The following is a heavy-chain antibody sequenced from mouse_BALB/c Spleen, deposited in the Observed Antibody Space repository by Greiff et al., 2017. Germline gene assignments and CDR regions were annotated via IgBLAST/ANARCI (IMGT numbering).Heavy chain of an antibody. J-gene: IGHJ3*01. CDR1: GFTFSSFG. Sequence: DVKLVESGGGLVQPGGSRKLSCAASGFTFSSFGMHWVRQAPEKGLEWVAYISSGSSTIYYADKVKGRFTISRDNPKNTLFLQMTSLRSEDTAMYYCASGHYYWFAYWGQGTLVTVSA. V-gene: IGHV5-17*02. CDR2: ISSGSSTI. CDR3: ASGHYYWFAY. D-gene: IGHD1-2*01.